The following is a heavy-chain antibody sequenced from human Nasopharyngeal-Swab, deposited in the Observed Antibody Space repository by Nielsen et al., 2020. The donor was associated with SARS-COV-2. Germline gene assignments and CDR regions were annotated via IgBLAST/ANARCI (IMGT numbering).Heavy chain of an antibody. CDR1: GYTFTSYY. CDR3: AREAYRITIFGVATPGGYFDY. Sequence: ASVKVSCKASGYTFTSYYMHWVRQAPGQGLEWMGIINPSGGSTSYAQRFQGRVTITADESTSTAYMELSSLRSEDTAVYYCAREAYRITIFGVATPGGYFDYWGQGTLVTVSS. V-gene: IGHV1-46*01. CDR2: INPSGGST. J-gene: IGHJ4*02. D-gene: IGHD3-3*01.